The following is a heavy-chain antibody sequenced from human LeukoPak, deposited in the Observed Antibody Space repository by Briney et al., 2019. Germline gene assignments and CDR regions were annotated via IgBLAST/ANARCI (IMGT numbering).Heavy chain of an antibody. CDR2: INHSGST. J-gene: IGHJ4*02. V-gene: IGHV4-34*01. CDR3: ARGGSGYSYGYGYYFDY. Sequence: SQTLSLTCAVYGGSFSGYYWSWIRQPPGKGLEWIGEINHSGSTNCNPSLKSRVTISVDTSKNQFSLKLSSVTAADTAVYYCARGGSGYSYGYGYYFDYWGQGTLVTVSS. CDR1: GGSFSGYY. D-gene: IGHD5-18*01.